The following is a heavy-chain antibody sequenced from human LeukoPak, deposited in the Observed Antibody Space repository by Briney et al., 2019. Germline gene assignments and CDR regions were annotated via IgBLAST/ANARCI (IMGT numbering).Heavy chain of an antibody. D-gene: IGHD2-8*01. CDR3: ARVMGPPDY. V-gene: IGHV1-18*01. Sequence: ASVKVSCKTSGYTFSTLDISWVRQAPGQGLEWMGWISTYNGNPNYVQKFQGRVTMTTDTSTSTAYMELRSLKSDDTAVYYCARVMGPPDYWGQGTLVTVLS. J-gene: IGHJ4*02. CDR2: ISTYNGNP. CDR1: GYTFSTLD.